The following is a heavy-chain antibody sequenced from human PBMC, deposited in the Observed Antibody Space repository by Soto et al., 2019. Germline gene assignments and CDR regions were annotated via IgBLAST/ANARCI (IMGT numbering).Heavy chain of an antibody. V-gene: IGHV3-21*06. Sequence: EVQVVESGGGLVKPGGSLRLSCTFTFSMYSMNWVRQAPGKGLEWVASISSGSAYIKYAESVKGRFTISRDNAKNSLHLQMNSLRAEDTAIYHCARDQGGSYDSGFDPWGQGTLVPVSS. CDR2: ISSGSAYI. CDR3: ARDQGGSYDSGFDP. J-gene: IGHJ5*02. D-gene: IGHD1-26*01. CDR1: TFSMYS.